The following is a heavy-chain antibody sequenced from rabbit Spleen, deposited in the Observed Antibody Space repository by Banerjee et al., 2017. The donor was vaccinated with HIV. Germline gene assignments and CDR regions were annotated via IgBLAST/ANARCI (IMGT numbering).Heavy chain of an antibody. CDR3: ARQSGRNSNL. J-gene: IGHJ4*01. CDR2: IATTTGST. CDR1: GFSFSSSYY. Sequence: QEQLVESGGGLVQPEGSLTLTCTASGFSFSSSYYMCWVRQAPGKGLEYIACIATTTGSTYYASWANSQFTISKTTSTTVTLQTTSLTAADTATYFCARQSGRNSNLWGPGTLVTVS. V-gene: IGHV1S45*01.